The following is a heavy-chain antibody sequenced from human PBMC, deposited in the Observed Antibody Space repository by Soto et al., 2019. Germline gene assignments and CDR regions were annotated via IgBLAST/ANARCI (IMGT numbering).Heavy chain of an antibody. CDR1: GFTFSSYG. CDR3: AKDKVVPAASEIVTTYGMDV. V-gene: IGHV3-30*18. Sequence: GGSLRLSCAASGFTFSSYGMHWVRQAPGKGLEWVAVISYDGSNKYYADSVKGRFTISRDNSKNTLYLQMNSLRAEDTAVYYCAKDKVVPAASEIVTTYGMDVWGQGTTVTVSS. D-gene: IGHD2-2*01. CDR2: ISYDGSNK. J-gene: IGHJ6*02.